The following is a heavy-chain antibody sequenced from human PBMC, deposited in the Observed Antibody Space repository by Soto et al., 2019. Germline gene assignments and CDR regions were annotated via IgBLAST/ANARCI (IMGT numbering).Heavy chain of an antibody. V-gene: IGHV5-10-1*01. CDR2: IDPSDSYT. D-gene: IGHD3-10*01. CDR1: GYSFTSYW. J-gene: IGHJ6*02. CDR3: ARHGVLLWFGELSSVGMDV. Sequence: PGESLKISCKGSGYSFTSYWISWVRQMPGKGLEWMGRIDPSDSYTNYSPSFQGHVTISADKSISTAYLQWSSPKASDTAMYYCARHGVLLWFGELSSVGMDVWGQGTTVTVSS.